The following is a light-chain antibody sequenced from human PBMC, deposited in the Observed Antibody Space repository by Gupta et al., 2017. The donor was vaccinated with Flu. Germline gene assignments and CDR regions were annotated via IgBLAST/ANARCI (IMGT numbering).Light chain of an antibody. Sequence: QSVLPQPPSVSGAPGQRVIISCTGSRSNIGAGYDVHWYQQLPGTAPKLLIYGNRNRPSGVPDRFSGSKSGTSASLAITGLQAEDEADYYCQSYDNSLSGSRVFGGGTKLTVL. J-gene: IGLJ3*02. V-gene: IGLV1-40*01. CDR3: QSYDNSLSGSRV. CDR1: RSNIGAGYD. CDR2: GNR.